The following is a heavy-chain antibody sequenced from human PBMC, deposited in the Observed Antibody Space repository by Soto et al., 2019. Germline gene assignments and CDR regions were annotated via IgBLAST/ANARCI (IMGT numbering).Heavy chain of an antibody. CDR2: ISSNGGST. Sequence: GGSLRLSCSASGFTFSSYAMHWVRQAPGKGLEYVSAISSNGGSTYYADSVKGRFTISRDNSKNTLYLQMSSLRAEDTAVYYCVKDPQTYSSSWHWDYFDYWGQGTLVTVSS. D-gene: IGHD6-13*01. J-gene: IGHJ4*02. CDR3: VKDPQTYSSSWHWDYFDY. CDR1: GFTFSSYA. V-gene: IGHV3-64D*06.